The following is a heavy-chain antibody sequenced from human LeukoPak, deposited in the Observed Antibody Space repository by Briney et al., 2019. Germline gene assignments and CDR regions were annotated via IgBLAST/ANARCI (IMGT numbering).Heavy chain of an antibody. J-gene: IGHJ4*02. CDR2: ISGSGGST. D-gene: IGHD1-26*01. V-gene: IGHV3-23*01. CDR3: AKDPSASYLYFDY. Sequence: PGGSLRLSCAASGFTFSSYAMSWVRQAPGKGVEGVSAISGSGGSTYYADSVKGGFTISRDNSKNTLYLQVNSLRAEDAAVYYCAKDPSASYLYFDYWGQGTLVTVSS. CDR1: GFTFSSYA.